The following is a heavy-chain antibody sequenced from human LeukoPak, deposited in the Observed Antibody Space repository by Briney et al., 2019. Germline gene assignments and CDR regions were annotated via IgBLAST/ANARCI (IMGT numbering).Heavy chain of an antibody. Sequence: ASVKVSCKASGYTFTGYYMHWVRPAPGQGLEWMGWINPNSGGTNYAQKFQGRVTMTRDTSITTAYMELSRLRFDDTALYYCARSPHILTGENFDYWGQGTLVTVSS. D-gene: IGHD3-9*01. J-gene: IGHJ4*02. CDR2: INPNSGGT. V-gene: IGHV1-2*02. CDR3: ARSPHILTGENFDY. CDR1: GYTFTGYY.